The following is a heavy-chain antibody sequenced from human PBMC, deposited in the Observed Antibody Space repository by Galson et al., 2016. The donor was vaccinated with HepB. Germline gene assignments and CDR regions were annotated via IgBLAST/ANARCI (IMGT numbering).Heavy chain of an antibody. CDR1: GFTFRSYS. CDR3: AKDSKIGIYVVAGAFDY. Sequence: SLRLSCAASGFTFRSYSMNWVRQAPGKGLEWVSSLRTSSSYIYYADSVKGRFTISRDNSKNTPYLQMNSLRAEDTTVYYCAKDSKIGIYVVAGAFDYWGQGTLVTVSS. J-gene: IGHJ4*02. V-gene: IGHV3-21*04. CDR2: LRTSSSYI. D-gene: IGHD3-3*01.